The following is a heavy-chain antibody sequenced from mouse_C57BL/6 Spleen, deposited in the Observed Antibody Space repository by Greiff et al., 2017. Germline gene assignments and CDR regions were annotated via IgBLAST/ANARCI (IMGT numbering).Heavy chain of an antibody. D-gene: IGHD2-1*01. Sequence: VQLQQSGPELVKPGASVKMSCKASGYTFTDYNMHWVKQSHGKSLEWIGYINPNNGGTSYNQKFKGKATLTVNKSSSTAYMELRSLTSEDSAVYYCAKDGNYEGYYAMDYWGQGTSVTVSS. CDR1: GYTFTDYN. CDR3: AKDGNYEGYYAMDY. J-gene: IGHJ4*01. V-gene: IGHV1-22*01. CDR2: INPNNGGT.